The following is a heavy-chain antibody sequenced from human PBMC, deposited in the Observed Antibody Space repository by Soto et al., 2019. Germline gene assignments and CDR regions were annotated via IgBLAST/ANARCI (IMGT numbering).Heavy chain of an antibody. CDR2: IFQNGST. D-gene: IGHD3-10*01. CDR3: TREVPGAYNYFDP. Sequence: QVQLQESGPGLVKPSGTLSLTCAVSNGSVSSGNWWSWVRQTPGKGLEWIGEIFQNGSTKYNPSLKSRVTMSVDKSKNQFSLKVTSVTAADTAVYFCTREVPGAYNYFDPWGQGTLVTVSS. V-gene: IGHV4-4*02. CDR1: NGSVSSGNW. J-gene: IGHJ5*02.